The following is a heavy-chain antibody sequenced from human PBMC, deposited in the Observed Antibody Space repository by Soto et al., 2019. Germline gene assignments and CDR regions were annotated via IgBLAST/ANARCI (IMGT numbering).Heavy chain of an antibody. V-gene: IGHV4-39*01. CDR3: ARGPYSRIVVVTAIPRDFDY. J-gene: IGHJ4*02. Sequence: PSETLSLTCTVSGGSISSRSYYWGWIRQPPGKGLEWIGSIYYSGSTYYKSSLKSRITISVDTSKNQFSLKLSSVTAADTAVYYCARGPYSRIVVVTAIPRDFDYWGQGTLVTVSS. D-gene: IGHD2-21*02. CDR2: IYYSGST. CDR1: GGSISSRSYY.